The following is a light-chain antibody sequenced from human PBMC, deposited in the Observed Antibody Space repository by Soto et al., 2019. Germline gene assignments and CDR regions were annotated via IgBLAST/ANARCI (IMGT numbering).Light chain of an antibody. CDR2: DVR. J-gene: IGLJ1*01. CDR1: ISDLGTYNY. V-gene: IGLV2-14*03. Sequence: TLPASVSGSRGQSNTLSCIGTISDLGTYNYVSWYQQHPDKAPKLIIYDVRHRPSGISDRFSGSKSGDTASVIISGLQAEDEADYYFFSSSTKIWRHVLGTGTKVTVL. CDR3: FSSSTKIWRHV.